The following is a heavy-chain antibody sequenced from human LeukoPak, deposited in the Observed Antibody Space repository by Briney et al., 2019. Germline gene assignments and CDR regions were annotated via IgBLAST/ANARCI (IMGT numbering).Heavy chain of an antibody. CDR3: AREAPGSSSWYDV. Sequence: PGGSLRLSCAASGFTVSSNYMSWVRQAPGKGLEWVSVIYSGGSTYYADSVKGRFTISRDNSKNTLYLQMNSLRAEDTAVYYCAREAPGSSSWYDVWGQGTLDTVSS. D-gene: IGHD6-13*01. V-gene: IGHV3-66*01. J-gene: IGHJ4*02. CDR2: IYSGGST. CDR1: GFTVSSNY.